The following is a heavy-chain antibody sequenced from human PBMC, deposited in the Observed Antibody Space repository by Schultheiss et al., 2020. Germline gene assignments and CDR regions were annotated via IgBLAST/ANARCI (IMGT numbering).Heavy chain of an antibody. J-gene: IGHJ6*03. CDR2: IYYSGST. CDR1: GGSISSSSYY. CDR3: ARAFRDRAIYYYYYYMDV. V-gene: IGHV4-61*01. D-gene: IGHD1-14*01. Sequence: SETLSLTCTVSGGSISSSSYYWSWIRQPPGKGLEWIGYIYYSGSTNYNPSLKSRVTISVDTSKNQFSLKLSSVTAEDTAVYYCARAFRDRAIYYYYYYMDVWGKGTTVTVSS.